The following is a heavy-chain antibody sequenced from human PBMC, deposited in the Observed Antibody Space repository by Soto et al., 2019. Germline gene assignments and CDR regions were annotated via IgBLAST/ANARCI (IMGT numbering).Heavy chain of an antibody. CDR3: ASVLYTTYSSSSFRYYYYGMDV. CDR1: GYSFTSYW. V-gene: IGHV5-10-1*01. CDR2: IDPSDSYT. J-gene: IGHJ6*02. Sequence: GESLKISCKGSGYSFTSYWISWVRQMPGKGLEWMGRIDPSDSYTNYSPSFQGHVTISADKSISTAYLQWSSLKASDTAMYYCASVLYTTYSSSSFRYYYYGMDVWGQRTPVTVSS. D-gene: IGHD6-13*01.